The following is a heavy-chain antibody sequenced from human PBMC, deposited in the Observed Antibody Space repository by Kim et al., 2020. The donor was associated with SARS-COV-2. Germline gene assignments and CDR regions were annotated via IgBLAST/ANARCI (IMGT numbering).Heavy chain of an antibody. CDR2: ITESGGTI. D-gene: IGHD3-9*01. CDR1: GFTFSDYC. V-gene: IGHV3-11*01. Sequence: GGSLRLSCAASGFTFSDYCMTWVRQAPGKGLEWVSYITESGGTIYYADSVKGRFTISRDNARSTLYLQMNRLRVEDTAVYYCARAMGNSGYRRCDYCGQG. J-gene: IGHJ4*02. CDR3: ARAMGNSGYRRCDY.